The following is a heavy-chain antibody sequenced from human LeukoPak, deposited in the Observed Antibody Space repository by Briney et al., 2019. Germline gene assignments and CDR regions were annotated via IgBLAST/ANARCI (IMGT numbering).Heavy chain of an antibody. CDR1: GGSISSYY. V-gene: IGHV4-59*12. D-gene: IGHD1-26*01. J-gene: IGHJ4*02. CDR3: ARDSTGSYHADFDY. Sequence: SETLSLTCTVSGGSISSYYWSWIRQPPGKGLEWIGHIYYSGSTNYNPSLKSRVTISVDTSKNQFSLKLRSVTSADTAVYYCARDSTGSYHADFDYWGQGTLVTVSS. CDR2: IYYSGST.